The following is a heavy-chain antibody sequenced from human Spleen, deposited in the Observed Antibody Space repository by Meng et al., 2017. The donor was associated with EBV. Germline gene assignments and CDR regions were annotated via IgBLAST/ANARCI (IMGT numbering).Heavy chain of an antibody. J-gene: IGHJ4*02. CDR1: GYTFSTFY. D-gene: IGHD3-22*01. Sequence: QVRLVQSGAEVKKPGASVKVSCKASGYTFSTFYVHWVRQAPGQGLVWMGLLNPSGGSTRYAQKFKGRVTMTRDSSTTVYMELSSLRSDDTAVYYCARGRYDSTGYYGYYFDYWGQGTLVTVSS. V-gene: IGHV1-46*01. CDR3: ARGRYDSTGYYGYYFDY. CDR2: LNPSGGST.